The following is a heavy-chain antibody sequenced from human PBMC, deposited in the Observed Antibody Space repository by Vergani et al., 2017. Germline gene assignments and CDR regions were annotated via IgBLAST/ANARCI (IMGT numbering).Heavy chain of an antibody. Sequence: EVQLVESGGGLVQPGGSLRLSCAASGFTFSSYWMSWVRQAPGKGLEWVANIKQDGREKYYVDSVKGRFTISRDNAKNSLYLQMNSLRAEDTAVYYCARVWFGELLLGWGQGTLVTVSS. CDR3: ARVWFGELLLG. CDR2: IKQDGREK. V-gene: IGHV3-7*04. J-gene: IGHJ4*02. D-gene: IGHD3-10*01. CDR1: GFTFSSYW.